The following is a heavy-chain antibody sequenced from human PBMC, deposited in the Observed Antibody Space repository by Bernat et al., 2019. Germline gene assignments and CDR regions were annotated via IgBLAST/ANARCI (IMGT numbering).Heavy chain of an antibody. J-gene: IGHJ6*02. V-gene: IGHV1-46*01. Sequence: LVQSGAEVKKPGASVKVSCKASGYTFTSYYMHWVRQAPGQGLEWMGIINPSGGSTSYAQKFQGRVTMTRDTSTSTVYMELSSLRSEDTAVYYCARGRKRWLQLPFRGEHTEGYYGMDVWGQGTTVTVSS. CDR1: GYTFTSYY. CDR3: ARGRKRWLQLPFRGEHTEGYYGMDV. CDR2: INPSGGST. D-gene: IGHD5-24*01.